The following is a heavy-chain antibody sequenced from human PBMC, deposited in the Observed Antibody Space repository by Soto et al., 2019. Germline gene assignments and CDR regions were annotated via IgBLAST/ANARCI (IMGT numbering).Heavy chain of an antibody. CDR3: ARGFTGSAGRFDP. CDR2: IYPGDSET. J-gene: IGHJ5*02. CDR1: GYKFATYW. V-gene: IGHV5-51*01. D-gene: IGHD6-25*01. Sequence: PXASLKISCKGCGYKFATYWIAWVRQMPGRGLEWMGIIYPGDSETIYSSSFRGHVTISADKSLNTAYLQWDSLTASDSAIYYCARGFTGSAGRFDPWGQGTVVTVS.